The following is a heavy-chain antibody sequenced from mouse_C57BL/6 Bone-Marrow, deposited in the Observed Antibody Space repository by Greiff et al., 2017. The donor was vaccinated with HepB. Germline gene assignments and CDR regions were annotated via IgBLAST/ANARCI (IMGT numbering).Heavy chain of an antibody. CDR3: ARNYYDYDDAMDY. J-gene: IGHJ4*01. CDR2: IYPGDGDT. D-gene: IGHD2-4*01. Sequence: QVQLQQSGPELVKPGASVKISCKASGYAFSSSWMNWVKQRPGKGLEWIGRIYPGDGDTNYNGKFKGKATLTADKSSSTAYMQLSSLTSEDSAVYFCARNYYDYDDAMDYWGQGTSVTVSS. CDR1: GYAFSSSW. V-gene: IGHV1-82*01.